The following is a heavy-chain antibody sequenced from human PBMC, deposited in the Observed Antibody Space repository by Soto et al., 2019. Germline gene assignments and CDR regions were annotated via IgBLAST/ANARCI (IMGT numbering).Heavy chain of an antibody. D-gene: IGHD1-20*01. CDR2: IYYSGST. CDR1: GGSISSYY. J-gene: IGHJ5*02. V-gene: IGHV4-59*01. CDR3: ARLYILGERRRHNWFDP. Sequence: PSETLSLTCTVSGGSISSYYWSWIRQPPGKGLEWIGYIYYSGSTNYNPSLKSRVTISVDTSKNLFSLKLSSVTAADTAVYYCARLYILGERRRHNWFDPWGQGTLVTVSS.